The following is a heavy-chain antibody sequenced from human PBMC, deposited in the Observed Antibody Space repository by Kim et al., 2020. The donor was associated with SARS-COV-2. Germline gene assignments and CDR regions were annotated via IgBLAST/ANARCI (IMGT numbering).Heavy chain of an antibody. CDR3: ARDSATVTTFYFDY. J-gene: IGHJ4*02. D-gene: IGHD4-17*01. Sequence: ADTGKGRFTTSRDNSKNKLYLQMNSLRAEDTAVYYGARDSATVTTFYFDYWGQGTLVTVSS. V-gene: IGHV3-30*01.